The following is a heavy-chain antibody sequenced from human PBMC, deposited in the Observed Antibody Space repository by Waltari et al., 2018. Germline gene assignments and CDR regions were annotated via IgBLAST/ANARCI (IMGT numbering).Heavy chain of an antibody. D-gene: IGHD3-22*01. CDR1: GDFPSDDH. Sequence: HVQMQESGPGLVKPSETLSVTCTVSGDFPSDDHWTWIRQAPGKGLGWIAYLRNTGSTKCTPSLESRVTLSTVTSKKQFSLRLTSVAAADTAIYYCARLPTKYYDSIGWGFFDQWGQGILVTVSS. J-gene: IGHJ4*02. CDR3: ARLPTKYYDSIGWGFFDQ. CDR2: LRNTGST. V-gene: IGHV4-59*08.